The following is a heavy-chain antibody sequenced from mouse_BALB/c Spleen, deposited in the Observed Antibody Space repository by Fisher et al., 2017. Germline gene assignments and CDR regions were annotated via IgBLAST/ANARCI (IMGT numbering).Heavy chain of an antibody. J-gene: IGHJ4*01. CDR3: ARNLRMDY. Sequence: KFKGKATLTADKSSSTAYMQLSSLTSEDSAVYYCARNLRMDYWGQGTSVTVSS. V-gene: IGHV1-4*01.